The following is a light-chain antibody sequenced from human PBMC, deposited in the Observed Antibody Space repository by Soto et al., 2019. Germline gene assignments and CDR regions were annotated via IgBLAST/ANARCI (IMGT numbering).Light chain of an antibody. CDR2: DNN. Sequence: QSVLTQPPSVSAAPGRTVTISCSGSSSNIGNSFVSWYQQLPGTAPRLLICDNNERLSGIPDQFSGSKSGTSATLGITGLQTGDEADYYCGAWDGGLSAFVFGTGTKVTVL. CDR1: SSNIGNSF. J-gene: IGLJ1*01. CDR3: GAWDGGLSAFV. V-gene: IGLV1-51*01.